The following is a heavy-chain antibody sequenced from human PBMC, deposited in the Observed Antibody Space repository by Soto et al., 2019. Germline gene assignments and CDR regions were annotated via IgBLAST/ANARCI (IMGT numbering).Heavy chain of an antibody. CDR2: NYYSGST. D-gene: IGHD2-8*02. CDR3: AREKITGRIDY. V-gene: IGHV4-31*03. J-gene: IGHJ4*01. Sequence: PSETLSLTCTVSGGSISSGGYYWTWIRQHPGKGLEWIGYNYYSGSTYYNPSLKSRVTISLDTSKNQFSLKLTSVTAADTAVYYCAREKITGRIDYWGQGTLVTVSS. CDR1: GGSISSGGYY.